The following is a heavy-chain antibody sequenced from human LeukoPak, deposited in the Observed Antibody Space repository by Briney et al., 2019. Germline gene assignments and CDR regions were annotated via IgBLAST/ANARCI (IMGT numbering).Heavy chain of an antibody. CDR3: ARGGGSYLEGGLDY. J-gene: IGHJ4*02. V-gene: IGHV3-66*02. CDR1: GFTISSNY. D-gene: IGHD1-26*01. Sequence: GGSLRLSCAVSGFTISSNYMSWVRQAPGKGLEWVSVIYGGGAKYHADSVEGRFSISRDGSKNALYLQMNSLRVEDTAVYYCARGGGSYLEGGLDYWGQGTLVTVSS. CDR2: IYGGGAK.